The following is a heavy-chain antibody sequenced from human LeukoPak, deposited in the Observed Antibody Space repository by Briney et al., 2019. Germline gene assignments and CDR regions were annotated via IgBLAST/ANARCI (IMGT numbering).Heavy chain of an antibody. CDR1: GFTFSSYS. D-gene: IGHD3-3*01. J-gene: IGHJ4*02. Sequence: PGGSLRLSCAASGFTFSSYSMNWVRQAPGKGLEWVSSISSSSSYIYYADSVKGQFTISRDNAKNSLYLQMNSLRAEDTAVYYCAKDKSGKYDFWSGYYGYWGQGTLVTVSS. CDR2: ISSSSSYI. V-gene: IGHV3-21*04. CDR3: AKDKSGKYDFWSGYYGY.